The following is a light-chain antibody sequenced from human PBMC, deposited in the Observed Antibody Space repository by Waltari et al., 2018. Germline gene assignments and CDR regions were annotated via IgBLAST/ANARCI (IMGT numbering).Light chain of an antibody. Sequence: QSALTQPASVSGSPGQSITISCTGTSSDVGSYNYVSWYQQHPGKAPKLVIYEVSNRPSGVSSRFSGSKSGNTASLTISGLQAEDEADYYCSSYTSSSSYVFGTGTKVTVL. CDR2: EVS. J-gene: IGLJ1*01. CDR3: SSYTSSSSYV. V-gene: IGLV2-14*01. CDR1: SSDVGSYNY.